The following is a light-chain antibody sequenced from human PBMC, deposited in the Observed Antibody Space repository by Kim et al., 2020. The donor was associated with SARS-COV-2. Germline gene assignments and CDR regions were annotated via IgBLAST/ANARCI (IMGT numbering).Light chain of an antibody. Sequence: ELTQPPSASGTPGQRVTISCSGSSSNIGSNTVNLYQQLPGTAPKLLIYNNNQRPSGVPDRFSGSKSGTSASLAISGLQSEDEADYYCAAWDDSLNGVVFGGGTQLTVL. V-gene: IGLV1-44*01. J-gene: IGLJ2*01. CDR2: NNN. CDR1: SSNIGSNT. CDR3: AAWDDSLNGVV.